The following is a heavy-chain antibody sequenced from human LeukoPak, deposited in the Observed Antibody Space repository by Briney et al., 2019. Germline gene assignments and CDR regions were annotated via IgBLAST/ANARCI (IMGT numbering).Heavy chain of an antibody. D-gene: IGHD5-12*01. J-gene: IGHJ2*01. Sequence: GGSLRLSCAASGFTFSYSDMHWVRQITGKGLEWVSGIGTAGDTYYSGSVKGRFTISRENARNSLYFQMNNLIGGDTTVYYCAREEQDIVTTNGNCDLWAGGTVVTVSS. CDR2: IGTAGDT. V-gene: IGHV3-13*01. CDR1: GFTFSYSD. CDR3: AREEQDIVTTNGNCDL.